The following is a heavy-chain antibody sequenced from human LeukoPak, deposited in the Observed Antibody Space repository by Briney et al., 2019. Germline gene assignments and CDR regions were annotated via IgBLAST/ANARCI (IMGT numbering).Heavy chain of an antibody. Sequence: PGGSLRLSCVASGIAFRNYAMTWVRQAPGKGLEWVSSITGSGTTTRYADSVKGRFTISRDNSVDPLYLQVNSLSAEDTAVYYCGIDPNGDYIGAFDFWGQGTKVTASS. CDR1: GIAFRNYA. V-gene: IGHV3-23*01. CDR2: ITGSGTTT. CDR3: GIDPNGDYIGAFDF. D-gene: IGHD4-17*01. J-gene: IGHJ3*01.